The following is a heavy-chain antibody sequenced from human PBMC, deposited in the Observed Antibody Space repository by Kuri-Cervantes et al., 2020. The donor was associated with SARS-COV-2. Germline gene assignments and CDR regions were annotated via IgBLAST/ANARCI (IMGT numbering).Heavy chain of an antibody. D-gene: IGHD1-14*01. CDR3: ARDRHPGGFDY. Sequence: GGSLRLSCAASGFAGFTFTTYAMTWVRQAPGKGPEWVSAISSSSSYIYYADSVKGRFTISRDNAKNSLYLQMNSLRAEDTAVYYCARDRHPGGFDYWGQGTLVTVSS. J-gene: IGHJ4*02. CDR1: GFAGFTFTTYA. V-gene: IGHV3-21*01. CDR2: ISSSSSYI.